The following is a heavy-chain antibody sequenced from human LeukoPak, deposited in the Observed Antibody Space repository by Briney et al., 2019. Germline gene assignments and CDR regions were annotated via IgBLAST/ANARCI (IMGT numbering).Heavy chain of an antibody. Sequence: GESLKISCKGSGYSFTSYWISWVRQMPGKGLEWMGRIDPSDSYTNYSPSFQGHVTISADKSISTAYLQWSSLEASDTAMYYCARVFILTGYYISYYFDYWGQGTLVTVSS. J-gene: IGHJ4*02. CDR1: GYSFTSYW. V-gene: IGHV5-10-1*01. CDR3: ARVFILTGYYISYYFDY. CDR2: IDPSDSYT. D-gene: IGHD3-9*01.